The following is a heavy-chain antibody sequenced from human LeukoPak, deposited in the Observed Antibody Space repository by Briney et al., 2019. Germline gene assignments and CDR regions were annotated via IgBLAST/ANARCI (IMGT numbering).Heavy chain of an antibody. CDR2: INPNSGGT. J-gene: IGHJ4*02. V-gene: IGHV1-2*02. CDR1: GYTFTGYY. CDR3: ARGGDSSGYYSSQGDY. D-gene: IGHD3-22*01. Sequence: ASVKVSFKASGYTFTGYYMHWVRQAPGQGLEWMGWINPNSGGTNYAQRFQGRVTMTRDTSISTAYIELNRLTSDDTAVYYCARGGDSSGYYSSQGDYWGQGTLVTVSS.